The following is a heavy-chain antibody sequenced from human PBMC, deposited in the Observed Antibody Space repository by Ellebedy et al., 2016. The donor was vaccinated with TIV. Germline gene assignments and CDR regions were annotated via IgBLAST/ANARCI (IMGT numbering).Heavy chain of an antibody. CDR2: IRSKAYGGTT. J-gene: IGHJ3*02. Sequence: GGSLRLSXAASGFTFSDYYMSWFRQAPGKGLEWVGFIRSKAYGGTTEYAASVKGRFTISRDDSKSIAYLQMNSLKTEDTAVYYCTRDPYYYDSSGYSDAFDIWGQGTMVTVSS. V-gene: IGHV3-49*03. CDR3: TRDPYYYDSSGYSDAFDI. CDR1: GFTFSDYY. D-gene: IGHD3-22*01.